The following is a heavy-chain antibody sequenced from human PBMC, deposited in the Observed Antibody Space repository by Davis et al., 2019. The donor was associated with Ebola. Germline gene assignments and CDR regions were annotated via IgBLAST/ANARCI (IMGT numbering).Heavy chain of an antibody. CDR2: INDSGGST. V-gene: IGHV3-23*01. J-gene: IGHJ6*02. CDR3: AKASTSWYVWIDF. D-gene: IGHD6-13*01. CDR1: GFSFNNYA. Sequence: GESLKISCAASGFSFNNYAMNWVRQAPGKGLEWVSGINDSGGSTHYADSVKGRFSISRDNSKNTLYLQMNNLRAEDTAIYYCAKASTSWYVWIDFWGQGTTVTVSS.